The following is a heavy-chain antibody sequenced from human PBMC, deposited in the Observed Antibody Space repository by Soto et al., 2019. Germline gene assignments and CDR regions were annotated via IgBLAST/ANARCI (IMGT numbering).Heavy chain of an antibody. J-gene: IGHJ6*02. CDR3: ARDGTLVSYSSSSITYGMDV. Sequence: GGSLRLSCAASGFTFSSYAMHWVRQAPGKGMEWVAVISYDGSNKYYADSVKGRFTISRDNSKNTLYLQMNSLRAEDTAVYYCARDGTLVSYSSSSITYGMDVWGQGTTVTVSS. D-gene: IGHD6-13*01. CDR1: GFTFSSYA. CDR2: ISYDGSNK. V-gene: IGHV3-30-3*01.